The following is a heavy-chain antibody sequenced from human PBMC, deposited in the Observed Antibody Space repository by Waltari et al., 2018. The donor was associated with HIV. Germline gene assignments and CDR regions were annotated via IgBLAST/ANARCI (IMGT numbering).Heavy chain of an antibody. V-gene: IGHV4-39*07. Sequence: QLQLQESGPRLVRPSETLSLTCTVSSGSISSRSSYWAWIRQPPGRGLECIGSIFYSENTYYNPSLKSRITISVDTSKNQFSLKLSSVTAADTAVYYCARAVPIAATGMDYFDSWGQGALVTVSS. CDR2: IFYSENT. J-gene: IGHJ4*02. CDR3: ARAVPIAATGMDYFDS. CDR1: SGSISSRSSY. D-gene: IGHD6-13*01.